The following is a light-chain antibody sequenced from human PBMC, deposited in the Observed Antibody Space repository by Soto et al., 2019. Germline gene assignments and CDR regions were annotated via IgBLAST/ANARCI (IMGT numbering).Light chain of an antibody. V-gene: IGKV1-5*01. CDR3: QQYESYPYT. J-gene: IGKJ2*01. Sequence: DIQMTQSPSTLSASVGDRVTISCRASQSIQTWLAWYQQKPGKAPNLLIFDASDLASGVSSRFSGSGSGAEFTLTISSLQADDFVTYYCQQYESYPYTFGRGTRLEIK. CDR2: DAS. CDR1: QSIQTW.